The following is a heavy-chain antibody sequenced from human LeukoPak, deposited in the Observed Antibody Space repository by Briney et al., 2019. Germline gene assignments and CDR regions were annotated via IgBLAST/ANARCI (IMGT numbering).Heavy chain of an antibody. J-gene: IGHJ3*02. V-gene: IGHV3-48*04. Sequence: GGSLRLSCAGSGFTFSTYTMNWIRQAPGKGLEWVSYIISGSGIIYYADSVKGRFTISRDNAKNSLYLQMNSLRAEDTAVYYCARTDGFDIWGQGTMVTVS. CDR2: IISGSGII. CDR1: GFTFSTYT. CDR3: ARTDGFDI.